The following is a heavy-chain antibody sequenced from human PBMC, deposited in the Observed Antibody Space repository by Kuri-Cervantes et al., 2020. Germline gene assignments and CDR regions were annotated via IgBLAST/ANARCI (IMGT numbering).Heavy chain of an antibody. V-gene: IGHV4-59*12. D-gene: IGHD6-6*01. Sequence: GSLRLSCTVSGGSINSYYWNWIRQPPGKGLEWIGYISYSGSTTYNPSLKSRVTISVDTSKNQFSLKLTSVTAADTAVYYCARRTVEHRSSSEGNWLDPWGQGILVTVSS. J-gene: IGHJ5*02. CDR1: GGSINSYY. CDR2: ISYSGST. CDR3: ARRTVEHRSSSEGNWLDP.